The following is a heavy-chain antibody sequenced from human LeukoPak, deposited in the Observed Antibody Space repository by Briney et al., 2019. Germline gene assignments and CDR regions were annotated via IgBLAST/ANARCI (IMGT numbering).Heavy chain of an antibody. D-gene: IGHD3-10*01. J-gene: IGHJ5*02. CDR2: MNPNTGNT. Sequence: ASVKVSCKASGYTFVRYDINWVRQATGQGLEWMGWMNPNTGNTFYAQKFQGRVTMTRNTSISTAYMELSSLRSDDTAVYYCARVVRGLGWFDPWGQGTLVTVSS. V-gene: IGHV1-8*01. CDR1: GYTFVRYD. CDR3: ARVVRGLGWFDP.